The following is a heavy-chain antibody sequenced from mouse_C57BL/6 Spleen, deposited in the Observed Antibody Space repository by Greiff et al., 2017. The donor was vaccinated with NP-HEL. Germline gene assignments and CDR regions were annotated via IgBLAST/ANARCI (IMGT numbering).Heavy chain of an antibody. D-gene: IGHD1-1*01. CDR1: GYTFTDYY. Sequence: EVQLQQSGPELVKPGASVKISCKASGYTFTDYYMNWVKQSHGKSLEWIGDINPNNGGTSYNQKFKGKGTLTVDKSSSTAYMELRSLPSEDSAVYYWARGGVTTVPWYFDVWGTGTTVTVSS. J-gene: IGHJ1*03. V-gene: IGHV1-26*01. CDR3: ARGGVTTVPWYFDV. CDR2: INPNNGGT.